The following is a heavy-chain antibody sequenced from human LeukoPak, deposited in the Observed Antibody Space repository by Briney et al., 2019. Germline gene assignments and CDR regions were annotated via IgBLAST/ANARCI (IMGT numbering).Heavy chain of an antibody. D-gene: IGHD3-9*01. CDR2: IIPIFGTT. V-gene: IGHV1-69*13. Sequence: GASVKVSCKASGYTFTTYYMHWVRQAPGQGLEWMGGIIPIFGTTNYAQKFQGRVTITADESTSTAYMELSSLRSEDTAVYYCAPLTTDRSTDYWGQGTLVTVSS. CDR3: APLTTDRSTDY. J-gene: IGHJ4*02. CDR1: GYTFTTYY.